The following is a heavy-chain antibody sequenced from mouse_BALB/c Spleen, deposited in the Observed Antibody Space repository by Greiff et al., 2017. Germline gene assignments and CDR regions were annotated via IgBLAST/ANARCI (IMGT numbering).Heavy chain of an antibody. CDR3: ARDWATVDY. D-gene: IGHD3-1*01. CDR2: INSNGGST. CDR1: GFTFSSYG. J-gene: IGHJ2*01. Sequence: EVKLMESGGGLVQPGGSLKLSCAASGFTFSSYGMSWVRQTPDKRLELVATINSNGGSTYYPDSVKGRFTISRDNAKNTLYLQMSSLKSEDTAMYYCARDWATVDYWGQGTTLTVSS. V-gene: IGHV5-6-3*01.